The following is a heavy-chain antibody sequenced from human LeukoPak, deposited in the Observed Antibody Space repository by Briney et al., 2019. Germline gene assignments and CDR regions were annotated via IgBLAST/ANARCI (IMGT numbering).Heavy chain of an antibody. D-gene: IGHD5-18*01. Sequence: ASVTVSCKASGGTFSSYAISWVRQAPGQGLEWMGRIIPILGIANYAQKFQGRVTITADKSTSTAYMELSSLRSEDTAVYYCARVGYREGPLQHWGQGTLVTVSS. CDR2: IIPILGIA. V-gene: IGHV1-69*04. J-gene: IGHJ1*01. CDR1: GGTFSSYA. CDR3: ARVGYREGPLQH.